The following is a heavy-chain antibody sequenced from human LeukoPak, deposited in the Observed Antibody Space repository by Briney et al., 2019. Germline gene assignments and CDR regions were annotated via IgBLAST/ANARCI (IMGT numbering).Heavy chain of an antibody. J-gene: IGHJ3*02. CDR2: IYSGGST. CDR1: GFTVSSNY. V-gene: IGHV3-66*01. CDR3: ARVATERGTDDAFDI. Sequence: GGSQRLSCAASGFTVSSNYMSWVRQAPGKGLEWVSVIYSGGSTYYADSVKGRFTISRDNSKNTLYLQMNSLRAEDTAVYYCARVATERGTDDAFDIWGQGTMVTVSS. D-gene: IGHD5-12*01.